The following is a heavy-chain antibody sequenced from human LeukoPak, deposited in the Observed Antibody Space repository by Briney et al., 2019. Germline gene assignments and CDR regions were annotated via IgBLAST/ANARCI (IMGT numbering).Heavy chain of an antibody. D-gene: IGHD2-21*01. CDR2: IYTSGST. CDR1: GGSISSYY. CDR3: AGGRDDWPDAFDI. Sequence: KPSETLSLTCTVSGGSISSYYWSWIRQPPGKGLEWIGYIYTSGSTNYNPSLKSRVTISVDTSKNQFSLKLSSVTAADTAVYYCAGGRDDWPDAFDIWGQGTMVTVSS. J-gene: IGHJ3*02. V-gene: IGHV4-4*09.